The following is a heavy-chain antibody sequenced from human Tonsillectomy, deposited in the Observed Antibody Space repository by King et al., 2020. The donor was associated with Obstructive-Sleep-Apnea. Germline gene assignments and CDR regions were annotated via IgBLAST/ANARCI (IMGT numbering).Heavy chain of an antibody. V-gene: IGHV3-11*06. CDR3: AGDCGFNSGSYSCCFDY. CDR2: ISSSSSYT. D-gene: IGHD1-26*01. Sequence: VQLVESGGGLVKPGGSLRLSCAASGFPFSDYYMSWIRQAPGKGLEWVSYISSSSSYTNYAVSVKGRFTISRDNAKNSLYLQMNSLRAEDTAVDYCAGDCGFNSGSYSCCFDYGGQGTLVTVSS. J-gene: IGHJ4*02. CDR1: GFPFSDYY.